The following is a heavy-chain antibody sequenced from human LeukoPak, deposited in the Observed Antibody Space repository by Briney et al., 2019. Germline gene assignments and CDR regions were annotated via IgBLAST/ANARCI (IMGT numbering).Heavy chain of an antibody. Sequence: PSGTLSLTCTVSGGSISSYYWSWIRQPPGKGLEWIGYIYYSGSTNYNPSLKSRVTISVDTSKNQFSLKLSSVTAADTAVYYCARAGIGSSLNYYYYYMDVWGKGTTVTVSS. CDR1: GGSISSYY. V-gene: IGHV4-59*01. CDR3: ARAGIGSSLNYYYYYMDV. CDR2: IYYSGST. D-gene: IGHD6-13*01. J-gene: IGHJ6*03.